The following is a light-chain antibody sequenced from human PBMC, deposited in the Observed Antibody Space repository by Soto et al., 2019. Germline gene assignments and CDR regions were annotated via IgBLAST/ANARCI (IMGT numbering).Light chain of an antibody. J-gene: IGLJ2*01. Sequence: QSALTQPASVSGSPGQSITISCTGTSSDVGGHKYVSWYQQHPDKAPKVLIFEVSNRPSGVSNRFSGSKSGNTASLTISGLQAEDEADYYCSSYTSSSTYVVFGGGTKLTVL. CDR1: SSDVGGHKY. CDR2: EVS. V-gene: IGLV2-14*01. CDR3: SSYTSSSTYVV.